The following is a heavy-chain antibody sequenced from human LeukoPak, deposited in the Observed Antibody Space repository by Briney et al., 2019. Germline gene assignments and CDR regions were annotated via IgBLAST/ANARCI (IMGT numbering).Heavy chain of an antibody. V-gene: IGHV6-1*01. CDR1: GDSVSSNSAA. CDR2: TYYKSKWYN. Sequence: SQTLSLTCAISGDSVSSNSAAWNWIRQSPSRGLEGMGRTYYKSKWYNDYAVSVKSRITINPDTSKNQFSLQLKSVTPEDTAVYYCARGWEYSSGWYYFDYWGQGTLVTVSS. D-gene: IGHD6-19*01. J-gene: IGHJ4*02. CDR3: ARGWEYSSGWYYFDY.